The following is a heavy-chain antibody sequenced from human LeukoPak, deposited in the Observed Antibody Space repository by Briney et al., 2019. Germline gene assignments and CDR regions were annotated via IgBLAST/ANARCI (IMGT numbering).Heavy chain of an antibody. Sequence: GGSLRLSCAASGFSVSSNYMSWVRQAPGKGLEWVSVIYSGGSTYYADSVKGRFTISRDNSKNTLYLQMNSLRAEDTAVYYCARALIVPAADAFDIWGQGTMVTVSS. CDR3: ARALIVPAADAFDI. CDR2: IYSGGST. V-gene: IGHV3-66*01. J-gene: IGHJ3*02. CDR1: GFSVSSNY. D-gene: IGHD2-2*01.